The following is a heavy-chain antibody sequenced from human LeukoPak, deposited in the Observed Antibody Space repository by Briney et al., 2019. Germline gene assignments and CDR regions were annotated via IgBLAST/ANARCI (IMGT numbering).Heavy chain of an antibody. CDR1: GFTFSDYY. CDR3: ARDDDYLSLRYYCGMDV. J-gene: IGHJ6*02. V-gene: IGHV3-11*01. D-gene: IGHD4-11*01. CDR2: ISSSGSTI. Sequence: PGGSLRLSCAASGFTFSDYYMSWIRQAPGKGLEWVSYISSSGSTIYYADSVKGRFTISRDNAKNSLYLQMNSLRAEDTAVYYCARDDDYLSLRYYCGMDVWGQGTTVTVSS.